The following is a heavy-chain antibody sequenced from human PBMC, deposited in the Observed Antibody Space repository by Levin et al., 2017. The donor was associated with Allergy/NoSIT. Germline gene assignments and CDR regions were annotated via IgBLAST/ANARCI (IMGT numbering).Heavy chain of an antibody. D-gene: IGHD3-10*01. CDR2: IYYSGGT. J-gene: IGHJ4*02. Sequence: SETLSLTCTVSGGSISSSSYYWGWIRQPPGKGLEWIGSIYYSGGTYYNPSLKSRVTISVDTSKNQFSLKLSSVTAADTAVYYCASGPLSYYGSGSRIDYWGQGTLVTVSS. CDR3: ASGPLSYYGSGSRIDY. CDR1: GGSISSSSYY. V-gene: IGHV4-39*01.